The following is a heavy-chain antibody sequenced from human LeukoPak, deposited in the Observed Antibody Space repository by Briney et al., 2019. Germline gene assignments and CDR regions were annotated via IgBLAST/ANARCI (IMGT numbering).Heavy chain of an antibody. CDR3: HRTNGVYYT. V-gene: IGHV1-2*02. CDR2: INPNSGGT. Sequence: GASVKVSCKASGYTFTRYYLHWVRQAAGHGVEWMGWINPNSGGTNYAQKFQGRVTMTRDTSNSTAYMELSRLRSDDTAVYYCHRTNGVYYTWGEGSLVTVSS. D-gene: IGHD2-8*01. CDR1: GYTFTRYY. J-gene: IGHJ5*02.